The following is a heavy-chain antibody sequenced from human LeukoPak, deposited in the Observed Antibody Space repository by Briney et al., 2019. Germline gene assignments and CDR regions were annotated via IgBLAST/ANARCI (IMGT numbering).Heavy chain of an antibody. Sequence: GGPLRLSCAASGLPFRNYAMNWVRQAPGRGLEWVSSIAVTTNYADSVQGRFTISRDNSKSTLYLQMNSLRVEDTAVYYCAKSWRSFSSSGYYAFDIWGQGTMVTVSS. J-gene: IGHJ3*02. V-gene: IGHV3-23*01. D-gene: IGHD3-22*01. CDR2: IAVTT. CDR3: AKSWRSFSSSGYYAFDI. CDR1: GLPFRNYA.